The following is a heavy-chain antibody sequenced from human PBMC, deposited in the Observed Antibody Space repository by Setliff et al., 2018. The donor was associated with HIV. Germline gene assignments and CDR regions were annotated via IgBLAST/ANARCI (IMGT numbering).Heavy chain of an antibody. V-gene: IGHV4-61*09. Sequence: SETLSLTCTVSGGSISSGIYYWSWIRQPAGKGLEWIGYIYTSGSTKYNPSLKSRVTISLDTSKNQFSLKLTSVTAAYTDVYYCARHANGPYGPFGDLLYFDYWGLGTLVTVSS. CDR3: ARHANGPYGPFGDLLYFDY. CDR1: GGSISSGIYY. D-gene: IGHD2-21*02. J-gene: IGHJ4*02. CDR2: IYTSGST.